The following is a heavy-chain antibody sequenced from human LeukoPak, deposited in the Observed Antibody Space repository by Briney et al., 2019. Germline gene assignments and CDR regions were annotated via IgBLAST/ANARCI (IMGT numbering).Heavy chain of an antibody. CDR1: GFRFKRHW. CDR2: IKPDGGDE. CDR3: AKETVVVVAATPDAFDI. D-gene: IGHD2-15*01. V-gene: IGHV3-7*05. Sequence: PGGPLGLSLAAPGFRFKRHWMNGARQAPGKGLEGVATIKPDGGDEYYVDSVRGRFTISRDNAKNSLYLQMNSLRVEDTAVYYCAKETVVVVAATPDAFDIWGQGTKVTVSS. J-gene: IGHJ3*02.